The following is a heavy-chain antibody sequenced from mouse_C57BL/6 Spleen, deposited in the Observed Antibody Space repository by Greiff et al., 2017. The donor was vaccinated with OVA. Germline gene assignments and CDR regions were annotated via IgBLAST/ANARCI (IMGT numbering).Heavy chain of an antibody. D-gene: IGHD2-1*01. CDR3: ARSYGNYAHYYAMDY. CDR2: ISSGGSYT. J-gene: IGHJ4*01. V-gene: IGHV5-6*01. Sequence: EVKLVESGGDLVKPGGSLKLSCAASGFTFSSYGMSWVRQTPDKRLEWVATISSGGSYTYYPDSVKGRFTISRDNAKNTLYLQMSSLKSEDTAMYYCARSYGNYAHYYAMDYWGQGTSVTVSS. CDR1: GFTFSSYG.